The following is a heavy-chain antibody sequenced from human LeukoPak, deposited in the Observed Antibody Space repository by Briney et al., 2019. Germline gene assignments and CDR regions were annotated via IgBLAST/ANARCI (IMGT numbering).Heavy chain of an antibody. CDR3: ARGITMVRGVRNYYYYYYMDV. J-gene: IGHJ6*03. D-gene: IGHD3-10*01. Sequence: ASVKVSCKASGYTFTSYGISWVRQAPGQGREWRGWISAYNGNTNYAHQFQGRVTMTRDTSISTAYMELSRLRSDDTAVYYCARGITMVRGVRNYYYYYYMDVWGKGTTVTVSS. CDR2: ISAYNGNT. CDR1: GYTFTSYG. V-gene: IGHV1-18*01.